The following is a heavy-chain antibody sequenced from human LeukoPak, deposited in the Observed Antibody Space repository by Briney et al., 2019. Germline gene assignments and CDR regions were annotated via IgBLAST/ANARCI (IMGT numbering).Heavy chain of an antibody. CDR2: ISSSSSYI. V-gene: IGHV3-21*04. Sequence: GGSLRLSCAASGFTFSSYSMNWVRQAPGKGLEWVSSISSSSSYIYYADSVKGRFTISRDNAKNSLYLQMNSLRAEDTALYYCAKLGSSYDDFDYWGQGTLVTVSS. CDR1: GFTFSSYS. CDR3: AKLGSSYDDFDY. D-gene: IGHD6-6*01. J-gene: IGHJ4*02.